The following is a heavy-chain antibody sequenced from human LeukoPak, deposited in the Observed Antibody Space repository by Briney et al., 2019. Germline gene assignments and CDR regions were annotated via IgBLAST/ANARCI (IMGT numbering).Heavy chain of an antibody. Sequence: ASVKVSCKASGYTFTSCGISWVRQAPGQGLEWMGWISAYNGNTNYAQKLQGRVTMTTDTSTSTAYMELRSLRSDDTAVYYCARVRWRYCSSTSCYEPDYWGQGTLVTVSS. CDR2: ISAYNGNT. V-gene: IGHV1-18*01. D-gene: IGHD2-2*01. J-gene: IGHJ4*02. CDR1: GYTFTSCG. CDR3: ARVRWRYCSSTSCYEPDY.